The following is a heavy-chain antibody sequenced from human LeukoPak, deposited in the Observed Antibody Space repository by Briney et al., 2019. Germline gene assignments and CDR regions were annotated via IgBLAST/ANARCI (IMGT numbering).Heavy chain of an antibody. J-gene: IGHJ6*02. D-gene: IGHD2-2*01. Sequence: GGSLRLSCAASGFTFSNYDMHWVRQATGKGLERVSAFHTAGDTHYSDSVKGRFATSRENAKNSFYLQMNNLRAGDTAVYYCARGSCSSSSCYERLNGLDVWGQGTPVTVSS. V-gene: IGHV3-13*01. CDR3: ARGSCSSSSCYERLNGLDV. CDR1: GFTFSNYD. CDR2: FHTAGDT.